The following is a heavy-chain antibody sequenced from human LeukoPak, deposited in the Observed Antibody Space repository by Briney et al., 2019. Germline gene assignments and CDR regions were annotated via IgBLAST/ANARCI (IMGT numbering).Heavy chain of an antibody. CDR2: IYTTGTT. Sequence: PSETLSLTCNVSGGSISSSYWSWIRQPPGKGLGWVGYIYTTGTTNYNPSLNSRVTISVDTSKNQLSLRLSSVTAADTAVYYCARHEPPGARRHLDYWGQGTLVTVSS. V-gene: IGHV4-59*08. CDR3: ARHEPPGARRHLDY. J-gene: IGHJ4*02. CDR1: GGSISSSY. D-gene: IGHD1-14*01.